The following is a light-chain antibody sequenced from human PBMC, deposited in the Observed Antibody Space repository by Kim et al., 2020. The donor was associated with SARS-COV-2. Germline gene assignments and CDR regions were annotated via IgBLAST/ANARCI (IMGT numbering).Light chain of an antibody. V-gene: IGLV3-1*01. CDR1: KLGNKY. CDR3: QAWDSSTAV. Sequence: SYELTQPPSVSVSPGQTASITCSGDKLGNKYASWYQQKSGQSPVLVIYQDFKGPSGIPVRFSGSKSGNTATLTISETQAMDEADYYCQAWDSSTAVFGG. CDR2: QDF. J-gene: IGLJ3*02.